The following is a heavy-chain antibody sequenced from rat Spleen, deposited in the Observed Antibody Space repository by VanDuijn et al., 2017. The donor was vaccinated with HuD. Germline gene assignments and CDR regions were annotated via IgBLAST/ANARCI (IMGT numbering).Heavy chain of an antibody. Sequence: EVQLVESGGGLVQPGRSMKLSCAVSGFTFSNYYMAWVRQAPTKGLEWVASISTGGGNNYYGESVKGRFTISRDNAKRTLYVQMDSLRSEDTATYYCVRHEFYSTDGHYFDYWGQGVMVTVSS. CDR3: VRHEFYSTDGHYFDY. J-gene: IGHJ2*01. D-gene: IGHD1-6*01. CDR1: GFTFSNYY. CDR2: ISTGGGNN. V-gene: IGHV5-25*01.